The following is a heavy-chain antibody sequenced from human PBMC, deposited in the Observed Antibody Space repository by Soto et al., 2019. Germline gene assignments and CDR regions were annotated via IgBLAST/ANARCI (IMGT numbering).Heavy chain of an antibody. CDR2: IYYSGST. J-gene: IGHJ4*02. Sequence: SETLSLTCTVPDGSISSCYYYWSWIRQPPGKGLEWIGYIYYSGSTYYNPSLKSRVTISVDTSKNQFSLKLSSVTAADTAVYYCARYCSGGSCYSGIDYWGQGTLVTVSS. D-gene: IGHD2-15*01. CDR3: ARYCSGGSCYSGIDY. CDR1: DGSISSCYYY. V-gene: IGHV4-30-4*01.